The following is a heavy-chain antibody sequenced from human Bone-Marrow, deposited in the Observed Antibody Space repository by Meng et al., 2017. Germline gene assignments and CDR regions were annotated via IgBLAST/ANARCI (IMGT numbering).Heavy chain of an antibody. CDR1: GFTFSSYE. D-gene: IGHD2-8*01. CDR2: ISSSGSTI. CDR3: ARISYTNGVSWFDP. Sequence: GESLKISCAASGFTFSSYEMTWVRQAPGKGLEWVSYISSSGSTIDYADSVKGRFTSSRDNAKTSLYLQMNSLRAEDTAGYYCARISYTNGVSWFDPWGQGTLVTVSS. J-gene: IGHJ5*02. V-gene: IGHV3-48*03.